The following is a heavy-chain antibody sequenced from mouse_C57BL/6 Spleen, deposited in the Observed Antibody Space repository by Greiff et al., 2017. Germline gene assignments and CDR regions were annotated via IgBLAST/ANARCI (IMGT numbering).Heavy chain of an antibody. V-gene: IGHV1-15*01. J-gene: IGHJ3*01. CDR3: TRNHYDYDEGGFAY. D-gene: IGHD2-4*01. Sequence: QVQLQQSGAELVRPGASVTLSCKASGYTFTDYEMHWVKQTPVHGLEWIGVIDPETGGTAYNQKFKGKAILTADKSSSAAYMQLRSLTSEDSAFDYCTRNHYDYDEGGFAYWGQGTLVTVSA. CDR1: GYTFTDYE. CDR2: IDPETGGT.